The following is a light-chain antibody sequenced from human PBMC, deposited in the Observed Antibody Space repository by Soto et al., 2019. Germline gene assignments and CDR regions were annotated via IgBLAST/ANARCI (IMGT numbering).Light chain of an antibody. V-gene: IGKV1-16*01. CDR3: QQYNSYLWT. Sequence: DIQMTQSPSSLSESAGDRVTITCRASQGISTYLNWYQQKPGKAPKLLIYAASSLQSGVPSRFSGSGSETEFTLTISSLQPDDFATYYCQQYNSYLWTFGQGTKVDIK. CDR2: AAS. CDR1: QGISTY. J-gene: IGKJ1*01.